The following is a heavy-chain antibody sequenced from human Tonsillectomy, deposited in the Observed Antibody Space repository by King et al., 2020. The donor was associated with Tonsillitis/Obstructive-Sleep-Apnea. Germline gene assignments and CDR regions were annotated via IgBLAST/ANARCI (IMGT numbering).Heavy chain of an antibody. CDR1: GGSISSSSYY. CDR3: ATLVGAAPSWYFDL. D-gene: IGHD1-26*01. CDR2: IYYSGST. J-gene: IGHJ2*01. Sequence: QLQESGPGLVKPSETLSLTCTVSGGSISSSSYYWGWIRQPPGKGLEWIGSIYYSGSTYYNPSLKSRVTISVDTSKNQFSLMVSSVTAADTAVYYCATLVGAAPSWYFDLWGRGTLVTVSS. V-gene: IGHV4-39*01.